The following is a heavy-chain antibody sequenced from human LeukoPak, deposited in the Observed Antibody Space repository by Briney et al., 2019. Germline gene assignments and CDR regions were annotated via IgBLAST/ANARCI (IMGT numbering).Heavy chain of an antibody. V-gene: IGHV5-51*01. CDR1: GYRFNAYW. CDR3: ARPNITSYYDSRGYDAFDV. J-gene: IGHJ3*01. Sequence: GESLKISCKGSGYRFNAYWIAWVRQMPGKGLEWMGIIYPDDSDTRYSTSFQGQVTISADKSFRTAYLQWSSLKASDTAMYDCARPNITSYYDSRGYDAFDVWGQGTMVTVSS. D-gene: IGHD3-22*01. CDR2: IYPDDSDT.